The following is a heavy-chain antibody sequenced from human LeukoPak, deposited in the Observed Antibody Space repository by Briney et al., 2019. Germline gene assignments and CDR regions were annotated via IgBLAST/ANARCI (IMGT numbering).Heavy chain of an antibody. CDR2: IWYDGSNK. V-gene: IGHV3-33*01. J-gene: IGHJ4*02. Sequence: GGSLRLSCAASGFTFSSYGMHWVRQAPGKGLEWVAVIWYDGSNKYYADSVKGRFTISRDNSKNTLYLQMNSLRAEDAAVYYCARDYIVATTHFDYWGQGTLVTVSS. CDR1: GFTFSSYG. CDR3: ARDYIVATTHFDY. D-gene: IGHD5-12*01.